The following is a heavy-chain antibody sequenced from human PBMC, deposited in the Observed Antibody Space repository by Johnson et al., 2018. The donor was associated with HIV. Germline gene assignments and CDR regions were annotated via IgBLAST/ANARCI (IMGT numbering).Heavy chain of an antibody. V-gene: IGHV3-30*03. J-gene: IGHJ3*02. Sequence: QVQLVESGGGLVKPGGSLRLSCAASGFTFSSYGMHWVRQAPGKGLEWVAVISYDGSNTYYADSVKGRFTISRDNSKNTLYLQMNSLRTEDTAVYYCARVRGGTGHGAFDIWGQGTMVTVSS. CDR3: ARVRGGTGHGAFDI. CDR2: ISYDGSNT. CDR1: GFTFSSYG.